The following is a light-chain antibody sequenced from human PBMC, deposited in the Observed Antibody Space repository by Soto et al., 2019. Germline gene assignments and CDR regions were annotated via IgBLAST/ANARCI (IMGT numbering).Light chain of an antibody. Sequence: EMVMTQSPAILSVSPGESATLSCRASQSVNSNYLAWYQQHPGQPPRLLIYGISTRATGIPARFSGSGSGTEFSLTINRLEPEDFAVYYCQQYTQALWTFGPGTRLEIK. CDR3: QQYTQALWT. CDR1: QSVNSNY. CDR2: GIS. J-gene: IGKJ5*01. V-gene: IGKV3-20*01.